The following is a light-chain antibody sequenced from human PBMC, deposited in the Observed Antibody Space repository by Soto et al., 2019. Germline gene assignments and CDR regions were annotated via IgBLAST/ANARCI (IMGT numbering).Light chain of an antibody. J-gene: IGKJ2*01. CDR3: QQSRNTPLT. CDR1: QSVITY. CDR2: AAS. V-gene: IGKV1-39*01. Sequence: DIQMTQSPSSLSASVGDRVTITCRASQSVITYLNWYQQKPGKAPKLLIYAASNLPSGVPSRFSGSGSGTEFTLTIDTLQPDDFATYHCQQSRNTPLTFGQGTTVEIK.